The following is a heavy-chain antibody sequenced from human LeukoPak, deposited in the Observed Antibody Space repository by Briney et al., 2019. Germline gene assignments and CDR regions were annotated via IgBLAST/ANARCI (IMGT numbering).Heavy chain of an antibody. CDR1: GFTFSDYY. CDR3: PREYGSGNNGVY. CDR2: ISSSGSTI. Sequence: GGSLRLSCAASGFTFSDYYMSWIRQAPGKGLEGVSYISSSGSTIYYADSVKGRFTSSRDNDKNSLYLQMNSLRAEDTAVYYCPREYGSGNNGVYWGQGTMVTVSS. J-gene: IGHJ4*02. V-gene: IGHV3-11*01. D-gene: IGHD3-10*01.